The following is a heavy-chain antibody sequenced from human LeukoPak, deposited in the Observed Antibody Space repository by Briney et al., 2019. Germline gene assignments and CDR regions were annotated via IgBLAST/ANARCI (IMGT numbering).Heavy chain of an antibody. CDR3: ARDRYDSVYNWFDP. V-gene: IGHV4-4*07. CDR1: GGSISNYY. J-gene: IGHJ5*02. D-gene: IGHD3-22*01. Sequence: SETLSLTCTVSGGSISNYYWSWIRQPAGKGLQWIGRIYNSGSTNYNPNYNPSLKSRVTMSVDTSKNQFSLKLTSVTAADTAVYYCARDRYDSVYNWFDPWGQGTLVTVSS. CDR2: IYNSGST.